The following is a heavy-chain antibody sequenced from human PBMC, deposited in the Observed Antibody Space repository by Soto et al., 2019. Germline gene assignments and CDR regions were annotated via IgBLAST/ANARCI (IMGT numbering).Heavy chain of an antibody. D-gene: IGHD6-13*01. V-gene: IGHV4-31*03. CDR2: IYYSGST. Sequence: QVQLQESGPGLVKPSQTLSLTCTASGGSISSGGYYWSWIRQHPGKGLEWIGYIYYSGSTYYNPSLKSRFTISVDASKNQFSLKLSSVTAADTAVYYCARPAIGGAAAGPDPWGQGTLVTVSS. CDR3: ARPAIGGAAAGPDP. J-gene: IGHJ5*02. CDR1: GGSISSGGYY.